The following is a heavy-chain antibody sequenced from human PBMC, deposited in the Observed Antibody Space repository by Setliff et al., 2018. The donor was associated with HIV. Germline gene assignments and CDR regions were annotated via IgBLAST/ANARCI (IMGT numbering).Heavy chain of an antibody. V-gene: IGHV1-46*01. J-gene: IGHJ4*02. CDR2: LNPSEGTT. CDR1: GYTFTSYD. CDR3: ASSAPTTYYYGSGSPPLDY. Sequence: ASVKVSCKASGYTFTSYDINWVRQAPGQGLEWMGILNPSEGTTSFAQKFQGRVTMTRDTSTSTVYMDLSSLRADDTAVYYCASSAPTTYYYGSGSPPLDYWGQGTLVTVSS. D-gene: IGHD3-10*01.